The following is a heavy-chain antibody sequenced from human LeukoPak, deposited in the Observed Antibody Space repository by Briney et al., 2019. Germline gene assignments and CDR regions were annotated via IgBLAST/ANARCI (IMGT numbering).Heavy chain of an antibody. CDR1: GFTFSSYW. D-gene: IGHD2-2*02. CDR2: ISSSSSTI. J-gene: IGHJ6*03. Sequence: GGSLRLSCAASGFTFSSYWMHWVRQAPGKGLEWVSYISSSSSTIYYADSVKGRFTISRDNAKNSLYLQMNSLRAEDTAVYYCARVMRGCSSTSCYTDYYYYMDVWGKGTTVTVSS. CDR3: ARVMRGCSSTSCYTDYYYYMDV. V-gene: IGHV3-48*01.